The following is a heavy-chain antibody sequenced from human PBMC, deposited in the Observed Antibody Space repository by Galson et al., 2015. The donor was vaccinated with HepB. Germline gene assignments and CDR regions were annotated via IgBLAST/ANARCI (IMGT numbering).Heavy chain of an antibody. J-gene: IGHJ5*02. CDR2: IIPIFGRA. V-gene: IGHV1-69*13. Sequence: SVKVSCKASGCTFTSYSISWVRQAPGQGLEWMGWIIPIFGRANYAQKFQGRVTITADESTSTAYMELSNLRSEDTAVYYCARNPTIVGATIDPPNNWCDPWGQGTLVTVSS. CDR1: GCTFTSYS. CDR3: ARNPTIVGATIDPPNNWCDP. D-gene: IGHD1-26*01.